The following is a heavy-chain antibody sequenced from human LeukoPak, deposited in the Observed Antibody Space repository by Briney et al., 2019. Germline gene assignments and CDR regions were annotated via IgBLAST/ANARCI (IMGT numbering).Heavy chain of an antibody. Sequence: PSQTLSLTCAVSGGSISSGGYSWSWIRQPPGKGLEWIGYIYHSGSTYYNPSLKSRVTISVDRSKNQFSLKPSSVTAADTAVYYCARGDCSSTSCYALSWFDPWGQGTLVTVSS. V-gene: IGHV4-30-2*01. D-gene: IGHD2-2*01. CDR1: GGSISSGGYS. CDR2: IYHSGST. J-gene: IGHJ5*02. CDR3: ARGDCSSTSCYALSWFDP.